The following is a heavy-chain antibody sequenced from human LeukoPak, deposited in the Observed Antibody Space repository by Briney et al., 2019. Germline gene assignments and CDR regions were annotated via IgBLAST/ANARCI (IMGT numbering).Heavy chain of an antibody. Sequence: GRSLRLSCAASGFTFSSYAMHWVRQAPGKGLEWVAVISYDGSNKHYADSVKGRFTISRDNSKNTLYLQMNSLRAEDTAVYYCARSDTVTTDYYYYYGMDVWGQGTTVTVSS. CDR3: ARSDTVTTDYYYYYGMDV. V-gene: IGHV3-30-3*01. D-gene: IGHD4-17*01. J-gene: IGHJ6*02. CDR1: GFTFSSYA. CDR2: ISYDGSNK.